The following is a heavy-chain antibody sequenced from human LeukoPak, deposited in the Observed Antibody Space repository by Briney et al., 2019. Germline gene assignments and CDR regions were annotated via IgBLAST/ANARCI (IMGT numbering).Heavy chain of an antibody. J-gene: IGHJ3*02. Sequence: GESLKISCKGSGYSFTSYWIAWVRQMPGKGLEWLGIIYPGDSDTRYSPSFQGQVTISADKSISTAYLQWSSLKASDTAMYYCASNHYDSSGYYPDAFDIWGQGTMVTVSS. CDR3: ASNHYDSSGYYPDAFDI. CDR1: GYSFTSYW. D-gene: IGHD3-22*01. V-gene: IGHV5-51*01. CDR2: IYPGDSDT.